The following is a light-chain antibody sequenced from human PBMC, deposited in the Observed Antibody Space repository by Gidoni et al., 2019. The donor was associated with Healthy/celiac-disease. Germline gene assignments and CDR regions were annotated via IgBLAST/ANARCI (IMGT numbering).Light chain of an antibody. CDR1: QDISNY. V-gene: IGKV1-33*01. CDR3: QQYDNLPLT. CDR2: DAS. Sequence: DIQMTQSPPSLSASVGDRVTITCQASQDISNYLNGYQQKPGKAPKLLIYDASNLETGVPSRFSGSGSGTDFTFTISSLQPEDIATYYCQQYDNLPLTFGGXTKVEIK. J-gene: IGKJ4*01.